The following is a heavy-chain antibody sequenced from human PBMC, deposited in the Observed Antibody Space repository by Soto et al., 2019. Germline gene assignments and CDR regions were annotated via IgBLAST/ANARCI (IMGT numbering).Heavy chain of an antibody. CDR1: GFIVSSNY. J-gene: IGHJ3*01. V-gene: IGHV3-66*01. D-gene: IGHD1-26*01. CDR3: ARRWG. Sequence: EVQLVESGGGLVQPGGSLRLSCAASGFIVSSNYMSWVRQAPGKRPVWVALIYSGGTTHYAESVKGRFTISRDKSKNTLYLQMNSLRAEDTAVYYCARRWGWGHGTMVTVSS. CDR2: IYSGGTT.